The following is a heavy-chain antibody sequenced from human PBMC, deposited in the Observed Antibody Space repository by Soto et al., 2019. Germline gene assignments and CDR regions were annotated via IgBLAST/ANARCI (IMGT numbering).Heavy chain of an antibody. CDR1: GFTFISSA. D-gene: IGHD6-19*01. Sequence: EVQLLDSGGGLVQPGGSLRLSCAASGFTFISSAMSWIRQAPGEGLEWVSAVCGSGGTTYYADSVSGRFTISRDNSKNNLYLQMNSLGAEDTAIYFCARCKVYTIVTSGWCHYLAPWGEGTLVTVSS. CDR2: VCGSGGTT. V-gene: IGHV3-23*01. CDR3: ARCKVYTIVTSGWCHYLAP. J-gene: IGHJ5*02.